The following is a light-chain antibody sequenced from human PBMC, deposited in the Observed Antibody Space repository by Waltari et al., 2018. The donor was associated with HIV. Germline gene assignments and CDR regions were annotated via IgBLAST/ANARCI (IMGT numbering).Light chain of an antibody. V-gene: IGKV3-20*01. CDR1: QVVSGNY. J-gene: IGKJ2*03. Sequence: IVLTQSPGTLSLSTGERATLSCRASQVVSGNYLAWYQQKPGQAPRLLIYGATTSATGIPDRFSGSGSGTDFTLTISRLEPGDFAVYYCQQYGGTPLYSFGQGTKLEIK. CDR2: GAT. CDR3: QQYGGTPLYS.